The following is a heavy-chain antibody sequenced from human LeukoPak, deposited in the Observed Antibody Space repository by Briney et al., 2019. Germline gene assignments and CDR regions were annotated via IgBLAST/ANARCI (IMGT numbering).Heavy chain of an antibody. CDR2: IFYSGST. CDR3: ARVEGWFDP. J-gene: IGHJ5*02. CDR1: GGSISSSSYY. Sequence: NSSETLSLTCTVSGGSISSSSYYWGWIRQPPGKGLEWIGSIFYSGSTYYNPSLKSRVTISVDTSKNQFSLKLTSVTAADTAVYYCARVEGWFDPWGQGTLVTVSS. D-gene: IGHD5-24*01. V-gene: IGHV4-39*07.